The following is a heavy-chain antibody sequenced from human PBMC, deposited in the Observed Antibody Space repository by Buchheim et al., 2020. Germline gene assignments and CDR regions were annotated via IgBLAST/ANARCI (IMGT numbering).Heavy chain of an antibody. CDR2: INPSGGST. CDR1: GYTFTSYY. D-gene: IGHD2-2*01. J-gene: IGHJ1*01. Sequence: QVQLVQSGAEVKKPGASVKVSCKASGYTFTSYYMHWVRQAPGQGLEWMGIINPSGGSTSYAQKFQGRVTMTRDTSTSTVYLELSSLRSEDTAVYYCARQRRYCSSTSCNLEYFQHWGQSTL. CDR3: ARQRRYCSSTSCNLEYFQH. V-gene: IGHV1-46*01.